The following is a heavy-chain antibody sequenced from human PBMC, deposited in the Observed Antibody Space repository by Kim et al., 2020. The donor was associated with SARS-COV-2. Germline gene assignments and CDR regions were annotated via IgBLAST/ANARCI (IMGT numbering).Heavy chain of an antibody. CDR3: ARIRDIVATYYYGMDV. D-gene: IGHD5-12*01. J-gene: IGHJ6*02. V-gene: IGHV1-69*01. Sequence: KCQGRVTITADESTSTAYMELSSLRSEDTAVYYCARIRDIVATYYYGMDVWGQGTTVTVSS.